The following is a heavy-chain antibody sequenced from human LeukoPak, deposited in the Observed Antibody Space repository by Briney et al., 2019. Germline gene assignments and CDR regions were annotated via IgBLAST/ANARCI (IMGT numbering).Heavy chain of an antibody. CDR2: MNPNSGNT. D-gene: IGHD1-1*01. CDR3: AREGNWNDAGVDY. J-gene: IGHJ4*02. CDR1: GYTFTIYD. Sequence: ASVKVSCTASGYTFTIYDINWVRQAPGQGLEWMGWMNPNSGNTGYAQKFQGRVTMTRNTSISTAYMELSSLRSEDTAVYYCAREGNWNDAGVDYWGQGTLVTVSS. V-gene: IGHV1-8*01.